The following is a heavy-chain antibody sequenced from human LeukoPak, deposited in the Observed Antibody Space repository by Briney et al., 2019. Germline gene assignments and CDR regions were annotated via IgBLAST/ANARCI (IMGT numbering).Heavy chain of an antibody. CDR3: ARDSGRNSGWYGPYYYYYGMDV. J-gene: IGHJ6*02. D-gene: IGHD6-19*01. CDR2: ISAYNGNT. V-gene: IGHV1-18*01. Sequence: ASVKVSCTASGYTFTSYGISWVRQAPGQGLEWMGWISAYNGNTNYAQKLQGRVTMTRDTSTSTVYMELSSLRSEDTAVYYCARDSGRNSGWYGPYYYYYGMDVWGQGTTVTVSS. CDR1: GYTFTSYG.